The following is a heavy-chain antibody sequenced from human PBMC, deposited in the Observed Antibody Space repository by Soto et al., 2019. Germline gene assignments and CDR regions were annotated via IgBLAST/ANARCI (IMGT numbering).Heavy chain of an antibody. CDR1: GYTFTSYG. CDR2: ISAYNGNT. V-gene: IGHV1-18*01. J-gene: IGHJ6*02. CDR3: AGNWNYESDYYYYVMDV. Sequence: ASVKVSCKASGYTFTSYGISWVRQAPGQGLEWMGWISAYNGNTNYAQKLQGRVTMTTDTSTSTAYMELRSLRSDDTAVYYCAGNWNYESDYYYYVMDVWGQGTTVTVSS. D-gene: IGHD1-7*01.